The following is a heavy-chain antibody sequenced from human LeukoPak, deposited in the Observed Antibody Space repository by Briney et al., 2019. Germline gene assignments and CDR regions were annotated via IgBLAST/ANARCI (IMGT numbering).Heavy chain of an antibody. V-gene: IGHV3-23*01. J-gene: IGHJ4*02. CDR2: ISGSGGST. Sequence: GGSLRLSCAASGFTFSSYAMSWVRQAPGKGLEWVSAISGSGGSTYYTDSVKGRFTISRDNSKITLYLQMNSLRAEDTAVYYCAKSYNGYESKPDYWGQGTLVTVSS. CDR1: GFTFSSYA. CDR3: AKSYNGYESKPDY. D-gene: IGHD5-12*01.